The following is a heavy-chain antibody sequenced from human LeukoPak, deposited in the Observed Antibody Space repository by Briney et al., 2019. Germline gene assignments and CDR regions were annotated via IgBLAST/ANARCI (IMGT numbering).Heavy chain of an antibody. CDR2: IFDGGDTK. J-gene: IGHJ4*02. V-gene: IGHV3-23*01. CDR3: AKDSTMWPHYFDH. D-gene: IGHD2-21*01. Sequence: GGSLRLSCAASGFTFSGYAMAWVRQAPGKGLEWVSSIFDGGDTKDYADSVKGRFTTSRDNSKNELYLQMNSLTAEDTAVYFCAKDSTMWPHYFDHWGQGILVIVSS. CDR1: GFTFSGYA.